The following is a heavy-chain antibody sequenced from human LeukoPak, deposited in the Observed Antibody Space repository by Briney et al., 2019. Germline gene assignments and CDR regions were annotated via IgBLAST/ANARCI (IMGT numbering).Heavy chain of an antibody. Sequence: GGSLRLSCAASGFTFSSYAMSWVRQAPGKGLEWVSAISGSGGSTYYADSVKGRFTISRDNSKNTLYLQMNSLRAEDTAVYYCAKRGSGSYSGTYDYWGQGTLVTVSS. V-gene: IGHV3-23*01. D-gene: IGHD1-26*01. CDR2: ISGSGGST. CDR1: GFTFSSYA. J-gene: IGHJ4*02. CDR3: AKRGSGSYSGTYDY.